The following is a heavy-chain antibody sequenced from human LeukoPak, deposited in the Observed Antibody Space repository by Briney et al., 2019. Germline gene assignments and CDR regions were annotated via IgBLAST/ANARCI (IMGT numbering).Heavy chain of an antibody. Sequence: PGGSLRLSCAASGFTFSSYGMHWVRQAPGKGLEWVAVISYDGSNKYYADSVKGRFTISRDNSKNTLFLQMNSLRAEDTAVYYCAKDSPPGGSWGQGTLVTVSS. CDR1: GFTFSSYG. CDR3: AKDSPPGGS. J-gene: IGHJ4*02. CDR2: ISYDGSNK. D-gene: IGHD1-1*01. V-gene: IGHV3-30*18.